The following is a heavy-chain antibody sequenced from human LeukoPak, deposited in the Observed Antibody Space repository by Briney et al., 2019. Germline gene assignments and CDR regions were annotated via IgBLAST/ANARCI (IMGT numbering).Heavy chain of an antibody. CDR3: ARGSYYYGSGRDY. CDR1: GGSISSGDYY. Sequence: PSQTLSLTCTVSGGSISSGDYYWSWIRQPPGKGLEWIGYIYYSGSTYYNPSLKSRATISVDTSKNQFSLKLSSVTAADTAVYYCARGSYYYGSGRDYWGQGTLVTVSS. D-gene: IGHD3-10*01. CDR2: IYYSGST. V-gene: IGHV4-30-4*01. J-gene: IGHJ4*02.